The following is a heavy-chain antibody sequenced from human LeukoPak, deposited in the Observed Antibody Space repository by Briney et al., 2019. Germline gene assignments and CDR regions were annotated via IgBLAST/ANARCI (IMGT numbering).Heavy chain of an antibody. CDR1: GFTLSSSW. CDR2: IKQDGNEK. Sequence: GGSLRLSCASSGFTLSSSWMTWVRQAPGKGLEWVANIKQDGNEKYYVDSVRGRFTVSRDNAKNSLYLQMDSLRVEDTAVYYCARPGLYCSGGSCYPFESWGQGTLVTVSS. J-gene: IGHJ4*02. V-gene: IGHV3-7*01. CDR3: ARPGLYCSGGSCYPFES. D-gene: IGHD2-15*01.